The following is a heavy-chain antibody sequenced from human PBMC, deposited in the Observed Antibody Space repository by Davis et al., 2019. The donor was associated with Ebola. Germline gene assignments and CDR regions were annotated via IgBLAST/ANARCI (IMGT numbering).Heavy chain of an antibody. CDR2: ISGSGGST. Sequence: GESLKISCAASGFTFSSYGMHWVRQAPGKGLEWVSAISGSGGSTYYADSVKGRFTISRDNSKNTLYLQMNSLRAEDTAVYYCAKDEYYYGSGSYSYYFDYWGQGTLVTVSS. V-gene: IGHV3-23*01. J-gene: IGHJ4*02. CDR3: AKDEYYYGSGSYSYYFDY. D-gene: IGHD3-10*01. CDR1: GFTFSSYG.